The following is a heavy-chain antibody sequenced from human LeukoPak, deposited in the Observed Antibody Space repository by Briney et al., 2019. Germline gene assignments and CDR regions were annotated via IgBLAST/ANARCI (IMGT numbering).Heavy chain of an antibody. D-gene: IGHD3-22*01. CDR3: ARVNWGYYYDYFDH. CDR1: GGSISSYY. CDR2: IYYSGST. V-gene: IGHV4-59*08. J-gene: IGHJ4*02. Sequence: SETLSLTCTVSGGSISSYYWSWIRQPPGKGLEWIGYIYYSGSTNYNPSLKSRVTISVDTSKNQFSLKLSSVTAADTAVYYCARVNWGYYYDYFDHWGQGTLVTVSS.